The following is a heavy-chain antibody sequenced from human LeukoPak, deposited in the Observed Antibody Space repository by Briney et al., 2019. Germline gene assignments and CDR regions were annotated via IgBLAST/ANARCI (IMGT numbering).Heavy chain of an antibody. D-gene: IGHD4-17*01. CDR2: IYYSGST. Sequence: PSETLSLTCTVSGGSVSSGSYYWSWIRQPPGKGLEWIGYIYYSGSTNYNPSLKSRVTISVDTSKNQFSLKLSSVTAADTAVYYCARAGGDYDPFDYWGQGTLVTVSS. V-gene: IGHV4-61*01. J-gene: IGHJ4*02. CDR1: GGSVSSGSYY. CDR3: ARAGGDYDPFDY.